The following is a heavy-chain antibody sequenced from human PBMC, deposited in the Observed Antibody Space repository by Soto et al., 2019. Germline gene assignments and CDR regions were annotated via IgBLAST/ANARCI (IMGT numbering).Heavy chain of an antibody. V-gene: IGHV3-30*18. D-gene: IGHD3-10*01. Sequence: QVQLVESGGGVVQPGRSLRLSCAASGFTFSSYGMHWVRQAPGKGLEWVAVISYDGSNKYYADSVKGRFTISRDNSKNTLYLQMNSLRAEDTAVYYCAKVFTGDRIDYWGQGTLVTVSS. J-gene: IGHJ4*02. CDR1: GFTFSSYG. CDR3: AKVFTGDRIDY. CDR2: ISYDGSNK.